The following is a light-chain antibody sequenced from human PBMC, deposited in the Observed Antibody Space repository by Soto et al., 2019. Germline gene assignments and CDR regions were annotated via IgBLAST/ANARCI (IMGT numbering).Light chain of an antibody. CDR1: QSISSY. J-gene: IGKJ2*01. CDR3: QQSDRTPYT. Sequence: DIQMTQSPSSLSASVGDRVTITCRASQSISSYLNWYQQKPGKAPKLLIYAASSLQSGVPSRFSGSGSATDFTLTISSLQPEDVATFYCQQSDRTPYTFGQGTKLEIK. V-gene: IGKV1-39*01. CDR2: AAS.